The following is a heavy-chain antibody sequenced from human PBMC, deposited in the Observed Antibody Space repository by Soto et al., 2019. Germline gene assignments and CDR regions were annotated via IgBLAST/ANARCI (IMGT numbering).Heavy chain of an antibody. D-gene: IGHD1-1*01. CDR3: ARHGPLTNNWNQLNC. J-gene: IGHJ4*02. Sequence: QLQLQESGPGLVKPSETLSLTCTVSGGSISSSPYYWAWIRQPPGKGLQWIGDIYYNGNTFYNPSLRSRVTISIDTSKSQFSLGLSSVTASDTAVYYCARHGPLTNNWNQLNCWGQGTLVTFSS. CDR1: GGSISSSPYY. V-gene: IGHV4-39*01. CDR2: IYYNGNT.